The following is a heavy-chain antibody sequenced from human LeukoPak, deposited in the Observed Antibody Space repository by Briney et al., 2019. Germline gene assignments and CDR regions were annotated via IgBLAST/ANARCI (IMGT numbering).Heavy chain of an antibody. D-gene: IGHD1-26*01. CDR2: IIPNFGTA. J-gene: IGHJ6*03. CDR1: GGTFSGYA. Sequence: SVKVSCKASGGTFSGYAISWVRQAPGQGLEGMGGIIPNFGTANNAQKFQGRVTITADESTRTAYLELSSLRSEDTAVYYCASSTGPVRATDHDSYYSYYMDVWGKGTTVTVSS. V-gene: IGHV1-69*13. CDR3: ASSTGPVRATDHDSYYSYYMDV.